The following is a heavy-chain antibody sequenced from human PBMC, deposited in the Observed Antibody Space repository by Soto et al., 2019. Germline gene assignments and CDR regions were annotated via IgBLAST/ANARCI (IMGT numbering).Heavy chain of an antibody. D-gene: IGHD2-8*02. Sequence: SETQSLTCTVSGGYISNSSYYWGCIRQPPGKGLEWIGEINHSGSTNYNPSLKSRVTISVDTSKNQFSLKLSSVTAADTAVYYCARDKITGLFDYWGQGTLVTVSS. J-gene: IGHJ4*02. CDR1: GGYISNSSYY. V-gene: IGHV4-39*07. CDR2: INHSGST. CDR3: ARDKITGLFDY.